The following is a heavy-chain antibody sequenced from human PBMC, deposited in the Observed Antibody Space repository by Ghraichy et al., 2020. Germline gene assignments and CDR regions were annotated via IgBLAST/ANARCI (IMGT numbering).Heavy chain of an antibody. D-gene: IGHD3-22*01. V-gene: IGHV4-30-4*07. CDR3: ASGADSSGYHTAEGNYYYYYMDV. J-gene: IGHJ6*03. Sequence: SETLSLTCAVSGGSISSGGYSWSWIRQPPGKGLEWIGYIYYSGSTYYNPSLKSRVTISVDTSKNQFSLKLSSVTAADTAVYYCASGADSSGYHTAEGNYYYYYMDVWGKGTTVTVSS. CDR1: GGSISSGGYS. CDR2: IYYSGST.